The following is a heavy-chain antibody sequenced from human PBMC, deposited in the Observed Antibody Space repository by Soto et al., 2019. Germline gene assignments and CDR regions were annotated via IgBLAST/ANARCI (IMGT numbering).Heavy chain of an antibody. CDR2: INHSGST. CDR1: GGSFSGYY. CDR3: ARDNITGLFDY. Sequence: QVQLQQWGAGLLKPSETLSLTCAVYGGSFSGYYWTWIRQPPGTGLEWIGEINHSGSTNYNPSLNSRVTISVDTSKNQFSLKLTSVTAADTAVYYWARDNITGLFDYWGQGTLVTVSS. J-gene: IGHJ4*02. D-gene: IGHD2-8*02. V-gene: IGHV4-34*01.